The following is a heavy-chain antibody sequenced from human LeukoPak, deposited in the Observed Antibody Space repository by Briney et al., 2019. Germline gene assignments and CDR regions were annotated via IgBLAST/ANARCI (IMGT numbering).Heavy chain of an antibody. Sequence: PSETLSLTCTVSGGSISSYYWSWIRQPPGKGLEWIGYIYYSGSTNYNPSLKSRVTISVDTSKNQFSLKLSSVTAADTAVYYCARGHIAAAGTCWFDPWGQGTLVTVSS. CDR2: IYYSGST. CDR1: GGSISSYY. CDR3: ARGHIAAAGTCWFDP. J-gene: IGHJ5*02. D-gene: IGHD6-13*01. V-gene: IGHV4-59*08.